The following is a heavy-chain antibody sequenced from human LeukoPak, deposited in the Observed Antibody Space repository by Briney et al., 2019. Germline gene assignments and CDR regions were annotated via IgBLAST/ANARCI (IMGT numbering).Heavy chain of an antibody. D-gene: IGHD3-22*01. CDR1: GGTFSSYA. V-gene: IGHV1-69*01. CDR2: IIPIFGTA. J-gene: IGHJ2*01. Sequence: SVKVSCKASGGTFSSYAISWVQQAPGQGLEWMGGIIPIFGTANYAQKFQGRVTITADESTSTAYMELSSLRSEDTAVYYCARGLSGYSLDWSFDLWGRGTLVTVSS. CDR3: ARGLSGYSLDWSFDL.